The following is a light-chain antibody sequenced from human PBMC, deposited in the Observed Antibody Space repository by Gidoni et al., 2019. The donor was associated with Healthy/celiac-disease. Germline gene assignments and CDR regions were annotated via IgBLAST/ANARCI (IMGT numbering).Light chain of an antibody. CDR1: QGISSY. CDR3: QQLNSYPLT. J-gene: IGKJ4*01. V-gene: IGKV1-9*01. CDR2: AAS. Sequence: IQLTQSPSSLSASVGDRVTIPCRASQGISSYLAWYQKKPGKAPKLLIYAASTLQSGVPSRFSGSGSGTDFTLTISSLQPEDFATYYCQQLNSYPLTFGGGTKVEIK.